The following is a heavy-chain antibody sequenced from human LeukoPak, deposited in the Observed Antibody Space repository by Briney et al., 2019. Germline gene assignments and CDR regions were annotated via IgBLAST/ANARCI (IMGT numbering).Heavy chain of an antibody. CDR1: GGSFSGYY. Sequence: SETLSLTCAVYGGSFSGYYWSWIRQPPGKGLEWIGEINHSGSTNYNPSLKSRVTISVDTSKNQFSLKLSSVTAADTAVYYCARGSRSVVPAAIRYGMDVWGQGTTVTVSS. CDR2: INHSGST. V-gene: IGHV4-34*01. D-gene: IGHD2-2*01. CDR3: ARGSRSVVPAAIRYGMDV. J-gene: IGHJ6*02.